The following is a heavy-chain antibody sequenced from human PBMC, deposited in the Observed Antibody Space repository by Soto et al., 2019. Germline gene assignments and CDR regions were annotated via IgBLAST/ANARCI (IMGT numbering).Heavy chain of an antibody. J-gene: IGHJ4*02. CDR3: ATWQGSLNFHY. CDR1: GFTFSDYY. V-gene: IGHV3-33*08. Sequence: GGSLRLSCAASGFTFSDYYMSWIRQAPGKGLEWVAAIWDDGRRKDYADSVKDRLFISRDNSKNTLYLQLDSLRPEDTAVYYCATWQGSLNFHYWGQGTLVTVSS. CDR2: IWDDGRRK.